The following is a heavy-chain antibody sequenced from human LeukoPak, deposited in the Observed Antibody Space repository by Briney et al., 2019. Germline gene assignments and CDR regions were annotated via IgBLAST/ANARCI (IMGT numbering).Heavy chain of an antibody. D-gene: IGHD1-1*01. Sequence: GSSVKISCKASGYTFTYRYLHWVRQAPGQALEWMGWITPFNGNTNYAQKFQDRVTITRDRSMSTAYMELSSLRSEDTAMYYCAIENASGFDPWGQGTLVTVSS. J-gene: IGHJ5*02. CDR2: ITPFNGNT. V-gene: IGHV1-45*02. CDR3: AIENASGFDP. CDR1: GYTFTYRY.